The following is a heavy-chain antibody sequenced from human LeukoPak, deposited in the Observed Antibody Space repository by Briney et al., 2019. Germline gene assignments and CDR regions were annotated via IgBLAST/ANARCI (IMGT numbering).Heavy chain of an antibody. V-gene: IGHV4-4*07. CDR2: IYTSGSH. CDR1: GCSISSYY. Sequence: PSESLSLTCTVSGCSISSYYWSWIRQPAGKGLEWIGRIYTSGSHNSNPSLKSRVTRSVDTSKNQFSLKLSSVTGADTAVYYWARNRFGDYAYYDYYLVVWGKGATVTISS. J-gene: IGHJ6*03. CDR3: ARNRFGDYAYYDYYLVV. D-gene: IGHD4-17*01.